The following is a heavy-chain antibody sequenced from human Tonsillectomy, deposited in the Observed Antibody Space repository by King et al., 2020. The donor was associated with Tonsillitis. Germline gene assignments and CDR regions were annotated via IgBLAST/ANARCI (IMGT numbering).Heavy chain of an antibody. J-gene: IGHJ5*02. V-gene: IGHV3-9*01. CDR1: GFTFDDYA. CDR3: AKDIMEQQLVAKGFGP. CDR2: ISWNSGSI. D-gene: IGHD6-13*01. Sequence: VQLVESGGGLVQPGRSLRLACAASGFTFDDYAMHWVRQAPGKGLEWVSGISWNSGSIGYADSLKGRFTISRDNAKNSLYLQMNSLRAEDTALYHCAKDIMEQQLVAKGFGPWGQGTLVTVSS.